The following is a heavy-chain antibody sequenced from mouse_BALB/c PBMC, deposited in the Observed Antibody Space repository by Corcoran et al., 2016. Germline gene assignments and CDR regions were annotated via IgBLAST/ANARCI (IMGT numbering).Heavy chain of an antibody. J-gene: IGHJ3*01. CDR2: INTYTGEP. V-gene: IGHV9-1*02. Sequence: QIQLVQSGPELKKPGETVKISCKASGYTFTNYGMNWVKQAQGKGLKWMGWINTYTGEPTYADDFKGRFAFSLETSASTAYLQIKNLKNEDIATYVCARDDGSGQAWLAYVGQGTLVTVSA. CDR3: ARDDGSGQAWLAY. CDR1: GYTFTNYG. D-gene: IGHD1-1*01.